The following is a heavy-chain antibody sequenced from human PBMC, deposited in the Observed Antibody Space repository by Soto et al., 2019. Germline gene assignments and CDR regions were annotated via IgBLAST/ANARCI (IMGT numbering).Heavy chain of an antibody. J-gene: IGHJ5*02. D-gene: IGHD3-3*01. CDR1: GYTFTSYY. CDR3: AREIGGYDFWSGYLKYNWFDP. CDR2: INPSGGST. Sequence: ASVKVSCKASGYTFTSYYMHWVRQAPGQGLEWMGIINPSGGSTSYAQKFQGRVTMTRDTSTSTVYMELSSLRSEDTAVYYCAREIGGYDFWSGYLKYNWFDPWGQGTLVTVSS. V-gene: IGHV1-46*01.